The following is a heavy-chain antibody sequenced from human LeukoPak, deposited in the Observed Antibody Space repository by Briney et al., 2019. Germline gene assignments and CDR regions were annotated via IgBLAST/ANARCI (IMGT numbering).Heavy chain of an antibody. Sequence: GGSLRLSCAASGFTFSSYAMSWVRQAPGKGLEWVSAISGSGGSTFYADSVKGRFTISRDNSNNTLYLQMNSLRAEDTAVYYCAKDRRNIAVAGPDYWDQGTLVTVSS. D-gene: IGHD6-19*01. CDR3: AKDRRNIAVAGPDY. J-gene: IGHJ4*02. CDR2: ISGSGGST. CDR1: GFTFSSYA. V-gene: IGHV3-23*01.